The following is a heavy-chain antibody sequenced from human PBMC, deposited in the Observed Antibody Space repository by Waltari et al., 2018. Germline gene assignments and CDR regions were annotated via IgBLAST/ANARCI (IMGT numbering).Heavy chain of an antibody. V-gene: IGHV4-59*06. CDR2: IYYSGST. CDR3: AGTNTVTLDY. CDR1: GFTVSSNY. J-gene: IGHJ4*02. D-gene: IGHD4-17*01. Sequence: VQLVESGGGLIQPGGSLRLSCAASGFTVSSNYMSWVRQHPGKGLEWIGYIYYSGSTYYNPSLKSRVTISVDTSKNQFSLKLSSVTAADTAVYYCAGTNTVTLDYWGQGTLVTVSS.